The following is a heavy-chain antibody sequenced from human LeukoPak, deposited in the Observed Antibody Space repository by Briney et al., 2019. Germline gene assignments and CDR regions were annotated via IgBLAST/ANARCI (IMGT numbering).Heavy chain of an antibody. Sequence: PGRSLRLSCTASDFTFSIYDMTWVRQAPGKGLEWVSSISHSGGSTYADSVKGRFTIPRDNSKNTLYLQMNSLRAEDAAVYYCAKDSGTCCWYFDLWGRGTLVTVSS. J-gene: IGHJ2*01. CDR1: DFTFSIYD. CDR2: ISHSGGST. D-gene: IGHD1-26*01. CDR3: AKDSGTCCWYFDL. V-gene: IGHV3-23*01.